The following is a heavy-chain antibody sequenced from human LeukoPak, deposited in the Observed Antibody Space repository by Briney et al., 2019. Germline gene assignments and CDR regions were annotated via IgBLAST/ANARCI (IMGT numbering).Heavy chain of an antibody. V-gene: IGHV5-51*01. D-gene: IGHD3-22*01. J-gene: IGHJ4*02. Sequence: GESLKISCKGSGYTFASYWIGWVRQMPGRGLGWMGIIYPGNSDTRYSPYLQGQVTICAGKSITTAYVQWSSLKASDTAMYYCARFTYYDDSSGYMRLDYWGQGTLVTVSS. CDR2: IYPGNSDT. CDR1: GYTFASYW. CDR3: ARFTYYDDSSGYMRLDY.